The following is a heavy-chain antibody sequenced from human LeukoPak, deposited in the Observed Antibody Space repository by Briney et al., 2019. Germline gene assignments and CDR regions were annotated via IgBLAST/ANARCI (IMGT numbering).Heavy chain of an antibody. CDR1: GFTFSSYE. J-gene: IGHJ4*02. V-gene: IGHV3-73*01. Sequence: QPGGSLRLSCAASGFTFSSYEMNWVHQAPGKGLEWVGRMRSKTQNYATAYAASVKGRFTISRDDSKNTAFLQMNSLKTEDTAVYYCTNYDDSSDLWGYWGQGTLVTVSS. CDR3: TNYDDSSDLWGY. D-gene: IGHD3-22*01. CDR2: MRSKTQNYAT.